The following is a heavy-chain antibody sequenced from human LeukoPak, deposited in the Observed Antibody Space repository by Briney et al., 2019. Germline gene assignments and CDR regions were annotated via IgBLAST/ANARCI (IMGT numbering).Heavy chain of an antibody. CDR2: IDPNSGGP. D-gene: IGHD3-22*01. Sequence: ASVKVSCKASGYTFTDYYLHWVRQAPGQGLDWMGWIDPNSGGPDYAQKFQGRVTMTRDTSMSTAYMELIRLRSDDTAVYYCARGRGPLNYYDSGNDAFDMWGQGTTVTVSS. CDR3: ARGRGPLNYYDSGNDAFDM. CDR1: GYTFTDYY. J-gene: IGHJ3*02. V-gene: IGHV1-2*02.